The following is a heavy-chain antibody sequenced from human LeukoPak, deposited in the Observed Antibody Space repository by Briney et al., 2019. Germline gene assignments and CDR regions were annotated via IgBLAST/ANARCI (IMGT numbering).Heavy chain of an antibody. CDR1: GYTFTGYY. CDR2: INPNSGGT. Sequence: ASVKVSCKASGYTFTGYYMHWVRQAPGQGLEWMGWINPNSGGTNYAQKFQGRVTMTRDTSISTAYMGLSRLRSDDTAVYYCARGVRYSSGPTGYWGQGTLVTVSS. CDR3: ARGVRYSSGPTGY. J-gene: IGHJ4*02. D-gene: IGHD6-19*01. V-gene: IGHV1-2*02.